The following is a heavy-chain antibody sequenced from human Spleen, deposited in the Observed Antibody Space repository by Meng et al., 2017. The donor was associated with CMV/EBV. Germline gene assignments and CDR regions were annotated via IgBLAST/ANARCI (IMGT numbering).Heavy chain of an antibody. CDR3: ARGAVVPASTNYFDP. Sequence: SGGSVSSGDYYWSWIRQPPGKGLEWIGYIYYTGSTYYNPSLKSRVTISLDTSKNQFSLKLTSGTAADTAVYYCARGAVVPASTNYFDPWGQGILVTSPQ. D-gene: IGHD2-2*01. J-gene: IGHJ5*02. CDR1: GGSVSSGDYY. V-gene: IGHV4-30-4*08. CDR2: IYYTGST.